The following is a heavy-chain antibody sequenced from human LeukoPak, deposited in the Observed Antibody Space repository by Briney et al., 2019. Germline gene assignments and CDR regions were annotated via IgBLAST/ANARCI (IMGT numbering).Heavy chain of an antibody. D-gene: IGHD4-17*01. Sequence: PSETLSLTCTVSGGSIRNYFWSWIRQPPGKGLEWIGYIYHSGSTYYNPSLKSRVTISVDRSKNQFSLKLSSVTAADTAVYYCARVPDYGDDFDYWGQGTLVTVSS. CDR1: GGSIRNYF. J-gene: IGHJ4*02. CDR2: IYHSGST. CDR3: ARVPDYGDDFDY. V-gene: IGHV4-30-2*01.